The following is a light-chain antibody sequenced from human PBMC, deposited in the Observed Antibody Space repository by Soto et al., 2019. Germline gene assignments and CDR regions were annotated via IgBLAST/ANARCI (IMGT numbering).Light chain of an antibody. J-gene: IGKJ1*01. CDR3: QKYNSAPWT. CDR2: VAS. V-gene: IGKV1-27*01. Sequence: DIQMNQSPSSLSASVGDRVTITCRAIQGISNYLAWYQQQPGKVPKLLIYVASTLQSGVPSRFSGSGSGTDFTLTISSLQPEDVATYYCQKYNSAPWTFGQGTKVEIK. CDR1: QGISNY.